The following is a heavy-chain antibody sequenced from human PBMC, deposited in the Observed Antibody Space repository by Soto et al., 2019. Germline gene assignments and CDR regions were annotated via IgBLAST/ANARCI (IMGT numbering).Heavy chain of an antibody. CDR1: GGSFKSGSYS. CDR3: ARHDVIAKLQNGMGL. V-gene: IGHV4-61*01. CDR2: VYHTGRT. J-gene: IGHJ6*02. Sequence: PSETLSLTCTVSGGSFKSGSYSWSWIRQPPGKGLEWIGYVYHTGRTSYNPSLKSRVSISMDTSNNQFSLKLSSVTAADTAVYYCARHDVIAKLQNGMGLWGQGTMVTVSS.